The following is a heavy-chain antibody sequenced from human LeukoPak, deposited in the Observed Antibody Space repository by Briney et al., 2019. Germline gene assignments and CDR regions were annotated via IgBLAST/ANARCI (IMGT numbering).Heavy chain of an antibody. CDR1: GFTFSSYG. J-gene: IGHJ4*02. D-gene: IGHD1-26*01. CDR3: AKDRYSGSYHPFDY. Sequence: GGSLRLSCAASGFTFSSYGMHWVRQAPGKGLEWVAVISYDGSNKYYADSVKGRCTISRDNSKNTLYLQMNSLRAEDTAVYYCAKDRYSGSYHPFDYWGQGTLVTVSS. CDR2: ISYDGSNK. V-gene: IGHV3-30*19.